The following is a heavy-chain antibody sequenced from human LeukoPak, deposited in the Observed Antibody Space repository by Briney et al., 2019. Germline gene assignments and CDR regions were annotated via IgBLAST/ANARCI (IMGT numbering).Heavy chain of an antibody. V-gene: IGHV1-3*01. CDR3: AREVGDGDLYFDY. D-gene: IGHD4-17*01. Sequence: XTXYAXHWVRQAPGQXLEWMGWINAGNGNTKYSQKFQGRVTITRDTSASTAYMELSSLRSEDTAVYYCAREVGDGDLYFDYWGQGTLVTVSS. CDR1: XTXYA. CDR2: INAGNGNT. J-gene: IGHJ4*02.